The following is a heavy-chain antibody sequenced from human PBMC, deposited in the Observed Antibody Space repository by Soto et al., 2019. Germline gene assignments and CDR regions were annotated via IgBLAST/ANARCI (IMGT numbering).Heavy chain of an antibody. Sequence: GASVKVSCKASGYTFTGYYMHWVRQAPGQGLEWMGWMNPNSGNTGYAQKFQGRVTMTRNTSISTTYMELSSLRSEDTAVYYCVRSSGWYGHIDYWGQGTLVTVSS. CDR3: VRSSGWYGHIDY. CDR2: MNPNSGNT. J-gene: IGHJ4*02. V-gene: IGHV1-8*02. D-gene: IGHD6-19*01. CDR1: GYTFTGYY.